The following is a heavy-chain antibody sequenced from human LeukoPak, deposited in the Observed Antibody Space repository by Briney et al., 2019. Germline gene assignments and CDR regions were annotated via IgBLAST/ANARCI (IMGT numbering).Heavy chain of an antibody. J-gene: IGHJ3*02. CDR2: IYSSGST. V-gene: IGHV4-4*07. CDR1: GGSISGYY. CDR3: ARNGGTFDI. Sequence: SETLSLTCTVSGGSISGYYWSWIRQPAGKGLEWIGRIYSSGSTDYNSSLKSRVTMSVDTSKNQFSLNLNTVTAADTAVYYCARNGGTFDIWGQGTMVTVSS. D-gene: IGHD7-27*01.